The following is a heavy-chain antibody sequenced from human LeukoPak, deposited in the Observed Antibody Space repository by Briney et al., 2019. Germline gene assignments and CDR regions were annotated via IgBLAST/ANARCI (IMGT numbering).Heavy chain of an antibody. CDR2: ISYDGSNK. CDR3: AKDYYYGSGSQDYFDY. CDR1: GFTFSTYS. V-gene: IGHV3-30*18. D-gene: IGHD3-10*01. Sequence: QPGGSLRLSCAASGFTFSTYSMNWVRQAPGKGLEWVAVISYDGSNKYYADSVKGRFTISRDNSKNTLYLQMNSLRAEDTAVYYCAKDYYYGSGSQDYFDYWGQGTLVTVSS. J-gene: IGHJ4*02.